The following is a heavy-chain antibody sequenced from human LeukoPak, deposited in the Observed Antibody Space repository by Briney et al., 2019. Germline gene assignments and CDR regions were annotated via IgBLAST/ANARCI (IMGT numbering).Heavy chain of an antibody. CDR2: ISAYNGNT. J-gene: IGHJ5*02. D-gene: IGHD3-22*01. CDR3: ARDRPYYYDSSGYYH. Sequence: ASVTVSCTASGYTFTIYGISWVRQAPGQGLEWMGWISAYNGNTNYAQKLQGRVTMTTDTSTSTASMELRSLRSDDTAVYYCARDRPYYYDSSGYYHWGQGTLVTVSS. CDR1: GYTFTIYG. V-gene: IGHV1-18*01.